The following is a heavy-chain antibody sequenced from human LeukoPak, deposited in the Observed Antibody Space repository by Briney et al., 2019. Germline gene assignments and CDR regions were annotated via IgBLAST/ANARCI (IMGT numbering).Heavy chain of an antibody. V-gene: IGHV3-7*03. CDR1: GFTFSSYW. CDR3: ARGGSSWYGDGYYYYGMDV. CDR2: IKQDGSEK. D-gene: IGHD6-13*01. J-gene: IGHJ6*02. Sequence: GGSLRLSCAASGFTFSSYWMNWARQAPGKGLEWVANIKQDGSEKYYVDSMKGRFTISRDNAKNSLYLQMNSLRAEDTAVYYCARGGSSWYGDGYYYYGMDVWGQGTTVTVSS.